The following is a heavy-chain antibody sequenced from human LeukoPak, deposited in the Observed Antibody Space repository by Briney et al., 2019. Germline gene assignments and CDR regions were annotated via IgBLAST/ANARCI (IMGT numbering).Heavy chain of an antibody. Sequence: WVRQAPGKGLEWIGSIYYSGSTYYNPSLKSRVTISVDTSKNQFSLKLSSVTAADTAVYYCARPPITSGYYFEPIAFDIWGQGTMVTVSS. CDR3: ARPPITSGYYFEPIAFDI. D-gene: IGHD3-22*01. J-gene: IGHJ3*02. V-gene: IGHV4-39*01. CDR2: IYYSGST.